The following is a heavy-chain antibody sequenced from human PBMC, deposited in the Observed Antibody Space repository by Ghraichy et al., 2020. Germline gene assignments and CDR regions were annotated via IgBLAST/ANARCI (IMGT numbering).Heavy chain of an antibody. J-gene: IGHJ4*02. D-gene: IGHD4/OR15-4a*01. CDR3: VAGANFSPDY. Sequence: ASVKVSCKASGYTFIDYYMHWVRQAPGQGLEWMGLINPSGGGTNYAQRFQGRIRMTRVTSTSTVYMELSSLRSEDTAVYYCVAGANFSPDYWGQGTLVTVSS. CDR2: INPSGGGT. V-gene: IGHV1-46*01. CDR1: GYTFIDYY.